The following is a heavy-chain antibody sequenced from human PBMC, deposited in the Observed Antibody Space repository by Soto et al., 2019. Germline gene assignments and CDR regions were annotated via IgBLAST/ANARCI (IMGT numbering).Heavy chain of an antibody. CDR2: ISSSSSYI. D-gene: IGHD5-12*01. J-gene: IGHJ3*02. CDR1: GFTFSSYS. CDR3: ARERSIVATDAFDI. Sequence: GGSLRLSCAASGFTFSSYSMNWVRQAPGKGLEWVSSISSSSSYIYYADSVKGRFTISRDNAKNSLYLQMNSLRAEDTAVYYCARERSIVATDAFDIWGQGTMVTVSS. V-gene: IGHV3-21*01.